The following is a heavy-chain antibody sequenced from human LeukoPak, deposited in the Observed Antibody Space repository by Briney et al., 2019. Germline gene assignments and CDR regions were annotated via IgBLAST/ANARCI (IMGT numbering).Heavy chain of an antibody. D-gene: IGHD3-3*01. Sequence: PSGTLSLTCAVSGGSISSSNWWSWVRQPPGKGLEWIGRMYISGSTNYNPSLESRVTISVDTSKNQFSLKLSSVTAADTAVYYCARDAKDLWSGHFELWGQGTLVTVS. CDR3: ARDAKDLWSGHFEL. V-gene: IGHV4-4*02. CDR2: MYISGST. J-gene: IGHJ4*02. CDR1: GGSISSSNW.